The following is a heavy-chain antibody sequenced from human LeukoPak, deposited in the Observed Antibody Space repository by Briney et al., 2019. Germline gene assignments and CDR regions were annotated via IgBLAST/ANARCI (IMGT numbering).Heavy chain of an antibody. CDR3: ARDQGYTAMGYLDYYGMDV. CDR1: GGSISSYY. Sequence: PSETLSLTCTVSGGSISSYYWSWIRQPAGKGLEWIGRIYTSGSTNYNPSLKSRVTMSVDTSKNQFSLKLSSVTAADTAVYYCARDQGYTAMGYLDYYGMDVWGQGTTVTVSS. J-gene: IGHJ6*02. V-gene: IGHV4-4*07. CDR2: IYTSGST. D-gene: IGHD5-18*01.